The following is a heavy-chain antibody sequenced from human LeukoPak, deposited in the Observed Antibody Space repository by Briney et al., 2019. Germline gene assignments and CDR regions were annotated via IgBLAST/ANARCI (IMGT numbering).Heavy chain of an antibody. J-gene: IGHJ4*02. Sequence: TGGSLRLSCAASGFTFSDYYMSWIRQAPGRGLEWVSYISRSSDYTNYADSVKGRFTISRDNAKNSLYLQMNSLRAEDTAVYYCARPGSGYSIDYWGQGTLVTVSS. CDR3: ARPGSGYSIDY. CDR1: GFTFSDYY. CDR2: ISRSSDYT. V-gene: IGHV3-11*03. D-gene: IGHD3-22*01.